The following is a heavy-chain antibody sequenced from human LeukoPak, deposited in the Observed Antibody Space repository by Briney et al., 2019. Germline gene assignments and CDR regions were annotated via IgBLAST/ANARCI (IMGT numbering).Heavy chain of an antibody. V-gene: IGHV1-18*01. D-gene: IGHD1-14*01. J-gene: IGHJ4*02. CDR1: GYTFTSYG. CDR3: ARGEPLEPHDY. CDR2: ISAYNGNT. Sequence: GASVKVSCKASGYTFTSYGISWVRQPPGQGLEWMGWISAYNGNTNYAQKLQGRLTMTTDTSTSTAYMALRSLRSDDTAVYYCARGEPLEPHDYWGQGTLVTVSS.